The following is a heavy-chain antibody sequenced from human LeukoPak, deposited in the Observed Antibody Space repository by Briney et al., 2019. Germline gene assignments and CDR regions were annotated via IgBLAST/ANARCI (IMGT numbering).Heavy chain of an antibody. V-gene: IGHV3-30*18. CDR2: ISYDGSNK. CDR1: GFTFSSYG. Sequence: PGGSLRLSCSASGFTFSSYGMHWVRQAPGKGLEWVAVISYDGSNKYYADSVKGRFTISRDNSKNTLYLQMNSLRAEDTAVYYCAKGEQGGFDYWGQGTLVTVSS. D-gene: IGHD3-16*01. J-gene: IGHJ4*02. CDR3: AKGEQGGFDY.